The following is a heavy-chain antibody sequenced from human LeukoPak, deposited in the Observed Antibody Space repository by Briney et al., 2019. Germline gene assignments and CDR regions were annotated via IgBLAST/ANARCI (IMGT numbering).Heavy chain of an antibody. CDR3: ARGPDSGWSPELGKYFQH. J-gene: IGHJ1*01. Sequence: ASVKVSCKASGYTFTGYYMHWVRQAPGQGLEWMGWISAYNGNTNYAQKLQGRVTMTTDTSTSTVYMELSSLRSEDTAVYYCARGPDSGWSPELGKYFQHWGQGTLVTVSS. V-gene: IGHV1-18*04. D-gene: IGHD6-19*01. CDR2: ISAYNGNT. CDR1: GYTFTGYY.